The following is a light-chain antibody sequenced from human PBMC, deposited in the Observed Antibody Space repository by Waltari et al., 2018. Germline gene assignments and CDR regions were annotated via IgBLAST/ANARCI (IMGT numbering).Light chain of an antibody. CDR2: AAS. J-gene: IGKJ4*01. CDR3: QQSYSTPKT. V-gene: IGKV1-39*01. CDR1: QSISSY. Sequence: DIQMTQSPSSLSASVGDRVSITCRASQSISSYLNWYQQKPGKAPKLVIYAASSLQSGVPSRFSGRGSGTDFTLTISSLQPEDFATYYCQQSYSTPKTFGGGTKVEIK.